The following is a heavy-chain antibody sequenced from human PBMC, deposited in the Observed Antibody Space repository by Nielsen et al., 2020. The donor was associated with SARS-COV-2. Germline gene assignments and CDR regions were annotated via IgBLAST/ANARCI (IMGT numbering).Heavy chain of an antibody. D-gene: IGHD5-18*01. J-gene: IGHJ4*02. V-gene: IGHV3-23*01. CDR1: GFTFSSYA. CDR3: ARPFSGYSYGYYFDY. Sequence: GGSLRLSCAASGFTFSSYAMSWVRRAPGKGLEWVSAISGSGGSTYYADSVKGRFTISRDNAKNSLYLQMNSLRAEDTAVYYCARPFSGYSYGYYFDYWGQGTLVTVSS. CDR2: ISGSGGST.